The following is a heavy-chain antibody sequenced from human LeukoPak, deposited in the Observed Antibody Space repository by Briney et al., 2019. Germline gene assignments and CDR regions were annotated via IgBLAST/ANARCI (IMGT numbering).Heavy chain of an antibody. CDR1: GFTFSSYT. CDR3: AREYGSLPTFDY. CDR2: ISSSSSYV. D-gene: IGHD6-19*01. Sequence: PGGSLRLSCAASGFTFSSYTIDWVRQAPGRGLEWVSSISSSSSYVYFADSVKGRFTISRDNAKNSLYLQMNSLRAEDTAVYYCAREYGSLPTFDYWGLGTLVTVSS. V-gene: IGHV3-21*01. J-gene: IGHJ4*02.